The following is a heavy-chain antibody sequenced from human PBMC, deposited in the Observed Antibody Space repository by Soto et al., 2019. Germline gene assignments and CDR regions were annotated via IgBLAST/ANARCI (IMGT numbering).Heavy chain of an antibody. V-gene: IGHV1-8*01. D-gene: IGHD2-8*01. Sequence: ASVKVSCKASGYTFTSYDINWVRQATGQGLEWMGWMNPNSGNTGYAQKFQGRVTMTRNTSISTAYMELSSLRSEDTAVYYCARGSTDGFGCTNGVCYYLPHYYYGMDVWGQGTTVTV. CDR1: GYTFTSYD. CDR2: MNPNSGNT. CDR3: ARGSTDGFGCTNGVCYYLPHYYYGMDV. J-gene: IGHJ6*02.